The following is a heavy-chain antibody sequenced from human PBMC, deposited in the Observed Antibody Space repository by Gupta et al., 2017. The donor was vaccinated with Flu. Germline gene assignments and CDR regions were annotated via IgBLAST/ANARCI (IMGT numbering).Heavy chain of an antibody. CDR1: GLTFGDYA. CDR2: IRSKAFGATT. V-gene: IGHV3-49*03. D-gene: IGHD2-2*01. J-gene: IGHJ5*02. CDR3: STSRYSTSWYGFDP. Sequence: EVELVESGGGIVQPGRSLRLSCTTSGLTFGDYAVSWFRQAPGKGLEWVGLIRSKAFGATTEHAASVKGRFIVSRDDSKDTAYLQMNSVQTEDTAMYYCSTSRYSTSWYGFDPWCRGTLVIVSS.